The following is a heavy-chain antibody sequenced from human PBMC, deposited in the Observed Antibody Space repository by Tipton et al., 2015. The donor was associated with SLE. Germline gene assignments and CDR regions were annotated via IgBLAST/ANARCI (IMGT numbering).Heavy chain of an antibody. CDR2: ISDGGGT. D-gene: IGHD2-8*01. V-gene: IGHV4-59*08. CDR1: GGSISSNY. CDR3: ARGMLTWRGAIVGVDV. J-gene: IGHJ6*02. Sequence: TLSLTCSVSGGSISSNYWIWSRQPPGKGLEWIGYISDGGGTNHNPSLKSRVAISVDLAKNQFSLKVTSVTAADTAVYYCARGMLTWRGAIVGVDVWGQGTRVNVSS.